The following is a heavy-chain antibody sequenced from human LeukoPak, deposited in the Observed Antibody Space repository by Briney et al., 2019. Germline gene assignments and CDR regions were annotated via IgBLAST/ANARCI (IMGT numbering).Heavy chain of an antibody. V-gene: IGHV3-48*02. J-gene: IGHJ5*02. CDR3: ARGKWFDP. CDR1: GFIFTNYG. Sequence: PGGSLRLSCAASGFIFTNYGTNWVRQAPGKGLEWVSYISSYSSTIYYADSVKGRFTISRGNAKNPLYLQMNSLRDEDTAVYYCARGKWFDPWGQGTLVTVSS. CDR2: ISSYSSTI.